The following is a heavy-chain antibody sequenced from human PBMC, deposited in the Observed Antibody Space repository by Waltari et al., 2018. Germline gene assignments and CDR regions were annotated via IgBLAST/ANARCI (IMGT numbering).Heavy chain of an antibody. V-gene: IGHV1-46*01. D-gene: IGHD1-7*01. CDR2: IKPGYDTT. CDR1: GYTFATYS. CDR3: ARGLAGSTFRSEYDY. Sequence: QVRLAQSGAEVKRPGAAVRLSCKTSGYTFATYSVLWVRQAPGQGLEWMGIIKPGYDTTTSAQKFQGRVTMTTDTSTSTVYLELSSLTSEDTAVYYCARGLAGSTFRSEYDYWGQGTLVTVSS. J-gene: IGHJ4*02.